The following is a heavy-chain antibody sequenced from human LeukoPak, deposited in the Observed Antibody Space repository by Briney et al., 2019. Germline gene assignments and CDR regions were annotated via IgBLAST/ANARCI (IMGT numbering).Heavy chain of an antibody. CDR1: GYTFIGYY. Sequence: GASVKVSCKASGYTFIGYYIHWVRQAPGQGLEWMGIVNPSGDSTNYAQKFQGRVTMTRDTSTSTVYMELSSLRSEDTAVYYCARWTTTYLDYWGQGTLVTVSS. D-gene: IGHD3/OR15-3a*01. J-gene: IGHJ4*02. V-gene: IGHV1-46*01. CDR2: VNPSGDST. CDR3: ARWTTTYLDY.